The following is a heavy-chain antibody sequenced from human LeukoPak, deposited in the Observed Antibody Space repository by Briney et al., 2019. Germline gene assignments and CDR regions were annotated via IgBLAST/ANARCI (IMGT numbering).Heavy chain of an antibody. J-gene: IGHJ4*02. D-gene: IGHD3-22*01. CDR1: GYTFTGYY. Sequence: ASVKVSCKASGYTFTGYYMHWVRQAPGQGLEWMGRINPNSGGTNYAQKFQGRVTMTRDTSISTAYMELSRLRSDDTAVYYCARVAVPYYYDSSGYLTYFDYWGQGTLVTVSS. CDR2: INPNSGGT. CDR3: ARVAVPYYYDSSGYLTYFDY. V-gene: IGHV1-2*06.